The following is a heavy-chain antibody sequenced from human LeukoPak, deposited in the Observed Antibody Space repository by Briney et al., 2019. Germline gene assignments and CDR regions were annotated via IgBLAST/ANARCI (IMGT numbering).Heavy chain of an antibody. CDR3: ARAAGLRYFDWFSGFYGMDV. J-gene: IGHJ6*02. Sequence: ASVKVSCKASGYTFTSYGISWVRQAPGQGLGWMGWISAYNGNTNYAQKLQGRVTMTTDTSTSTAYMELRSLRSDDTAVYYCARAAGLRYFDWFSGFYGMDVWGQGTTVTVSS. V-gene: IGHV1-18*01. D-gene: IGHD3-9*01. CDR2: ISAYNGNT. CDR1: GYTFTSYG.